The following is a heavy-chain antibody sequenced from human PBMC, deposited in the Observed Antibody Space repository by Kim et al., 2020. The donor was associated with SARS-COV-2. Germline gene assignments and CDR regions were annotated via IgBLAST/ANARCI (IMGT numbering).Heavy chain of an antibody. V-gene: IGHV4-34*01. CDR1: GGSFSGYY. J-gene: IGHJ6*03. CDR3: ARGPHTYDFWSGYTRYYY. D-gene: IGHD3-3*01. CDR2: INHSGST. Sequence: SETLSLTCAVYGGSFSGYYWSWIRQPPGKGLEWIGEINHSGSTNYNPSLKSRVTISVDTSKNQFSLKLSSVTAADTAVYYCARGPHTYDFWSGYTRYYY.